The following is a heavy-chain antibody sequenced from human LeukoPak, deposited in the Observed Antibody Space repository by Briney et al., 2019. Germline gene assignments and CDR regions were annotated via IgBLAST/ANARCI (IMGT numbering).Heavy chain of an antibody. D-gene: IGHD3-3*01. CDR3: ARARDEWLSGVGDYYYYGMDV. Sequence: SETLSLTCTVSGGSISNYYWSWIRQPPGKGLEWIGYIYSSGSTNYNPSLKSRVTISVDTSKNQFSLKLSSVTAADTAVYYCARARDEWLSGVGDYYYYGMDVWGQGTTVTVSS. V-gene: IGHV4-59*08. J-gene: IGHJ6*02. CDR2: IYSSGST. CDR1: GGSISNYY.